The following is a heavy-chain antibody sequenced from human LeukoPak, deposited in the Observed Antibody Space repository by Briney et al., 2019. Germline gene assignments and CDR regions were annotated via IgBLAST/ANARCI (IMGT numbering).Heavy chain of an antibody. Sequence: GGSLRLSCAASGFTFSNYWMSWVRQAPGKGLEWVANIKPDGSEKHYVDSVKGRLTIARDIAKNSLFLQMNSLRAEDTAVYYCARGDYYGSGSYYHDAFDIWGQGTMVTVSS. D-gene: IGHD3-10*01. CDR1: GFTFSNYW. CDR3: ARGDYYGSGSYYHDAFDI. V-gene: IGHV3-7*03. J-gene: IGHJ3*02. CDR2: IKPDGSEK.